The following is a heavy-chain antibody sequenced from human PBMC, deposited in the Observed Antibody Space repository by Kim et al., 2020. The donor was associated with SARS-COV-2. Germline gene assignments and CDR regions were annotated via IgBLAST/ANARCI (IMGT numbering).Heavy chain of an antibody. V-gene: IGHV4-31*03. Sequence: SETLSLTCTVSGGSISSGGYYWSWIRQHPGKGLEWIGYIYYSGSTYYNPSLKSRVTISVDTSKNQFSLKLSSVTAADTAVYYCARTYYYDSSGHYFDYWGQGTLVTVSS. CDR2: IYYSGST. CDR3: ARTYYYDSSGHYFDY. CDR1: GGSISSGGYY. D-gene: IGHD3-22*01. J-gene: IGHJ4*02.